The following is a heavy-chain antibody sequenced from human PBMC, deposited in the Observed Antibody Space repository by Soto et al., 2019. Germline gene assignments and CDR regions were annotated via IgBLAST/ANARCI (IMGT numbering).Heavy chain of an antibody. J-gene: IGHJ4*02. Sequence: EVQLLESGGALVQPGGSLRLSCAASGFTFSSFAMSWVRQAPGRGLQWVSAISGTGGNTYYADSVKGRFTLSRDNSKNTLYLQINSLRAEDTAVYYCVRVWCGTRCSRYFDYWGLGTLVTVSS. CDR2: ISGTGGNT. D-gene: IGHD2-2*01. CDR3: VRVWCGTRCSRYFDY. CDR1: GFTFSSFA. V-gene: IGHV3-23*01.